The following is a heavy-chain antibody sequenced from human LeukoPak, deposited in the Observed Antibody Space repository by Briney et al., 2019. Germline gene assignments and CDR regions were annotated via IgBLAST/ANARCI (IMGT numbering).Heavy chain of an antibody. J-gene: IGHJ4*02. V-gene: IGHV3-21*01. Sequence: GGSLRLSCAASGFAFSSYSMNWVRQAPGKGLEWVSSISSGSSFKYYADSVKGRFTISRDNAKNSLYLQMNSLRAEDTAVYYCAREVVYSNYAFDYWGQGTLVTVSS. CDR3: AREVVYSNYAFDY. CDR2: ISSGSSFK. D-gene: IGHD4-11*01. CDR1: GFAFSSYS.